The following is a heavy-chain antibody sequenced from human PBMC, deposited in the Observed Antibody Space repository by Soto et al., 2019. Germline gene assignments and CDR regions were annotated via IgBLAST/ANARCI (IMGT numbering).Heavy chain of an antibody. V-gene: IGHV3-23*01. D-gene: IGHD4-17*01. J-gene: IGHJ4*02. Sequence: GGSLRLSCAASGFTFSSYAMSWVRQAPGKGLEWVSAISGSGGSTYYADSVKGRFTISRDNSKNTLYLQMNSLRAEDTAVYYCAKEPGGGDYEPTGASFDYWGQGTLVTVSS. CDR3: AKEPGGGDYEPTGASFDY. CDR2: ISGSGGST. CDR1: GFTFSSYA.